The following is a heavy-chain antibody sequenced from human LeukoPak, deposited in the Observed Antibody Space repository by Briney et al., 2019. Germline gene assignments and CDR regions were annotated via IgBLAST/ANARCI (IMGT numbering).Heavy chain of an antibody. J-gene: IGHJ4*02. CDR2: IYYSGST. CDR3: ARVLDYGDNQNYFDY. D-gene: IGHD4-23*01. Sequence: SETLSLTCTVSGGSISSYYWSWIRRPPGKGLEWIGYIYYSGSTNYNPSLKSRVTISVDTSKNQFSLKLSSVTAADTAVYYCARVLDYGDNQNYFDYWGQGTLVTVSS. CDR1: GGSISSYY. V-gene: IGHV4-59*01.